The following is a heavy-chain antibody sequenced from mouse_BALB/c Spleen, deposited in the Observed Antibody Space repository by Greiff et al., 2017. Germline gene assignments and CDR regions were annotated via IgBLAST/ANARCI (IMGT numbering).Heavy chain of an antibody. CDR3: ARNYYGNYEGAMDY. V-gene: IGHV2-2*02. J-gene: IGHJ4*01. CDR1: GFSLTSYG. CDR2: IWSGGST. D-gene: IGHD2-1*01. Sequence: QVQLKESGPGLVQPSQSLSITCTVSGFSLTSYGVHWVRQSPGKGLEWLGVIWSGGSTDYNAAFISRLSISKDNSKSQVFFKMNSLQANDTAIYYCARNYYGNYEGAMDYWGQGTSVTVSS.